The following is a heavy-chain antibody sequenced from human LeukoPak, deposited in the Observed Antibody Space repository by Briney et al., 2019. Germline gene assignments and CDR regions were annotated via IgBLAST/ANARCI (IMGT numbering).Heavy chain of an antibody. V-gene: IGHV4-59*08. CDR3: ARLRPVAGYDAFDI. J-gene: IGHJ3*02. CDR1: GGSISSYY. CDR2: IYYSGST. D-gene: IGHD6-19*01. Sequence: SETLSLTCSVSGGSISSYYWSWVRQPPGKGLEWIGYIYYSGSTNYNPSLKSRVTMSVDTSKNQFSLKLTSVTAADTAVYYCARLRPVAGYDAFDIWGHGTMVTVSS.